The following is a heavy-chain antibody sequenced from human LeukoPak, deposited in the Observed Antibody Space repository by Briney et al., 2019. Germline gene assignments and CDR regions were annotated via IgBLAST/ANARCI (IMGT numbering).Heavy chain of an antibody. CDR2: IIPILGIA. V-gene: IGHV1-69*02. CDR3: ARSAYSNYPYNWFDP. D-gene: IGHD4-11*01. Sequence: ASVKVSCKASGGTFSSYTIGWVRQAPGQGLEWMGRIIPILGIANYAQKFQGRVTSTADKSTSTAYMELSSLRSEDTAVYYCARSAYSNYPYNWFDPWGQGTLVTVSS. CDR1: GGTFSSYT. J-gene: IGHJ5*02.